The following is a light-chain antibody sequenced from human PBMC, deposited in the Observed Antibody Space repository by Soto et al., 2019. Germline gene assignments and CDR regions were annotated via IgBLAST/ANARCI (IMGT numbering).Light chain of an antibody. V-gene: IGKV3-11*01. CDR3: QQRNYWPIT. CDR2: EAS. Sequence: EIVLTQSPATLSLSPGERATFSCRASQSIGSYLAWYQQKAGQAPRLLIHEASNRATGIPARFSGDGSGTDFTLTISCLEPEDFAIYYCQQRNYWPITFGQGTRLEIK. J-gene: IGKJ5*01. CDR1: QSIGSY.